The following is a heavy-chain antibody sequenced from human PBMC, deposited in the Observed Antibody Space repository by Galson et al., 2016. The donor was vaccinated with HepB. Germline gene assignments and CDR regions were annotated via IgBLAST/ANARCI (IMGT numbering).Heavy chain of an antibody. CDR2: TYYSGST. D-gene: IGHD4-17*01. J-gene: IGHJ6*03. V-gene: IGHV4-31*03. CDR3: ARGDNPDYGDYASAYYYMDV. CDR1: GDSISSPAYY. Sequence: LSLTCTVSGDSISSPAYYWSWIRQHPGRGLEWIGYTYYSGSTYYNPSLESRLTISGDTSQNQFSLKLTSVTAADTAVYYCARGDNPDYGDYASAYYYMDVWGKGTTVTVSS.